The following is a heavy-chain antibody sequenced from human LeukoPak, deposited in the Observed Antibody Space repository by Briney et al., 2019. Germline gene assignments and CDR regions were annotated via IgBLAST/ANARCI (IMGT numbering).Heavy chain of an antibody. CDR1: GGTFSSYA. CDR2: IIPIFGTA. Sequence: GASVKVSCKASGGTFSSYAISWVRQAPGQGLEWMGGIIPIFGTANYAQKFQGRVTITADESTSTAYMELSSLRSEDTAVCYCARVKARDCSSASCYQYYYYYMDVWGKGTTVTVSS. D-gene: IGHD2-2*01. J-gene: IGHJ6*03. V-gene: IGHV1-69*13. CDR3: ARVKARDCSSASCYQYYYYYMDV.